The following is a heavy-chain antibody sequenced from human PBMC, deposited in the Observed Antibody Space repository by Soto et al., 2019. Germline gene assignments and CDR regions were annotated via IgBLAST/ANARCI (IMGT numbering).Heavy chain of an antibody. CDR1: GGSISSYY. CDR2: IYYSGST. J-gene: IGHJ6*02. CDR3: ARDTRSIFLMGYYYYGMDV. Sequence: PSETLSLTCTVSGGSISSYYWSWIRQPPGKGLEWIGYIYYSGSTNYNPSLKSRVTISVDTSKNQFSLKLSSVTAADTAVYYCARDTRSIFLMGYYYYGMDVWGQGTTVTVSS. V-gene: IGHV4-59*01. D-gene: IGHD3-3*01.